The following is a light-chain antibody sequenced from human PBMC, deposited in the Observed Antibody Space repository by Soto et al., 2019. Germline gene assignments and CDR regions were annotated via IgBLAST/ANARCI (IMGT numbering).Light chain of an antibody. V-gene: IGKV3-20*01. CDR3: QQYGTSSPT. J-gene: IGKJ3*01. CDR1: QSISTSY. CDR2: TTS. Sequence: IVLSQSPGTRSLSPLEIGSLSCMASQSISTSYVAWYQQRPGLAPRLLIHTTSSRATGVPDRFSGSGAGADFTLTISRLEPEDVGVYYCQQYGTSSPTFGPGTKVDI.